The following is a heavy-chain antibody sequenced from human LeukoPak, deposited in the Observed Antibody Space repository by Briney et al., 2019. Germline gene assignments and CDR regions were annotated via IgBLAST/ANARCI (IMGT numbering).Heavy chain of an antibody. CDR1: GGSISSSSYY. D-gene: IGHD3-9*01. Sequence: SETLSLTCTVSGGSISSSSYYWGWIRQPPGKGLEWIGSIYYSGSTYYNPSLKSRVTISVDTSKNQFSPKLSSVTAADTAVYCCARLSDWPYYFDYWGQGTLVTVSS. V-gene: IGHV4-39*01. J-gene: IGHJ4*02. CDR2: IYYSGST. CDR3: ARLSDWPYYFDY.